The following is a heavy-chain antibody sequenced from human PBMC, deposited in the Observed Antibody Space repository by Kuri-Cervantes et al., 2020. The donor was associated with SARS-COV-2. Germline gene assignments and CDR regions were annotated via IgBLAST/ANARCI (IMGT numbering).Heavy chain of an antibody. J-gene: IGHJ4*01. Sequence: ETLSLTCPASGFIFRNAWLSWVRQAPGKGLEWVGRIYSESDAAQYAAPDGGTTDYAAPMKNRFIISRDDSKNTLFLQMNFLQTEDTAVYCCATGPLDYWGHGTLVTVSS. CDR1: GFIFRNAW. V-gene: IGHV3-15*01. CDR3: ATGPLDY. CDR2: IYSESDAAQYAAPDGGTT.